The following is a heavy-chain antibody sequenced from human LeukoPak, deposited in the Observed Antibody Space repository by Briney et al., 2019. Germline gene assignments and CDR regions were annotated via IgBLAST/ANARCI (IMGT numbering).Heavy chain of an antibody. CDR1: GFTFSSYS. Sequence: PGGSLRLSCAASGFTFSSYSMNWVRQAPGKGLEWVSSISSSSSSYIYYADSVKGRFTISRDSAKNSLYLQMNSLRAEDTAVYYCARSYGDYEYYYYYMDVWGKGTTVTISS. D-gene: IGHD4-17*01. J-gene: IGHJ6*03. V-gene: IGHV3-21*01. CDR2: ISSSSSSYI. CDR3: ARSYGDYEYYYYYMDV.